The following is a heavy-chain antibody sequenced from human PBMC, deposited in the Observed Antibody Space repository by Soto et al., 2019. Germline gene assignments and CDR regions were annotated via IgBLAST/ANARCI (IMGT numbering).Heavy chain of an antibody. CDR3: TRNPHPTCSSAACYGDF. D-gene: IGHD2-2*01. CDR1: GDSVSSNSAT. CDR2: TYYRSKWYN. V-gene: IGHV6-1*01. J-gene: IGHJ4*02. Sequence: SQTLSLTCAISGDSVSSNSATWDWIRQSPSRGLEWLGRTYYRSKWYNDYAVSVKSRITINPDTSNNQLSLQLNSVTPDDTAVYYCTRNPHPTCSSAACYGDFWGQGILVTVSS.